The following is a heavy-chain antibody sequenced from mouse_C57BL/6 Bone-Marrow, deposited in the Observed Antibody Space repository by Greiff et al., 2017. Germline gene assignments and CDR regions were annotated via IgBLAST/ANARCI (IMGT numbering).Heavy chain of an antibody. CDR1: GYTFTDYA. CDR2: ISTYYGDA. Sequence: QVQLQQSGPELVRPGVSVKISCKGSGYTFTDYAMHWVKQSHAKSLEWIGVISTYYGDASYNQKFKDKDTMTVDKSSSTAYMELARLTSEDSAVYYCAREESQIPNYYGSPWYFDVWGTGTTVTVSS. J-gene: IGHJ1*03. D-gene: IGHD1-1*01. V-gene: IGHV1-67*01. CDR3: AREESQIPNYYGSPWYFDV.